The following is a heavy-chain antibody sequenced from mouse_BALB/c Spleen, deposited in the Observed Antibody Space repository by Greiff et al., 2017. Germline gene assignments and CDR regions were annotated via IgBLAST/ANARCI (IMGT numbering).Heavy chain of an antibody. CDR2: ISSGSSTI. Sequence: EVHVVESGGGLVQPGGSRKLSCAASGFTFSSFGMHWVRQAPEKGLEWVAYISSGSSTIYYADTVKGRFTISRDNPKNTLFLQMTSLRSEDTAMYYCAREGPYYGNYIYAMDYWGQGTSVTVSS. D-gene: IGHD2-10*01. V-gene: IGHV5-17*02. CDR3: AREGPYYGNYIYAMDY. J-gene: IGHJ4*01. CDR1: GFTFSSFG.